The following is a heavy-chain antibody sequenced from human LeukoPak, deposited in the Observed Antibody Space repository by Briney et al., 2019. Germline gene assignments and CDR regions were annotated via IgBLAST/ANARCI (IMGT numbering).Heavy chain of an antibody. CDR1: XFTFXXXX. CDR3: ASGTYYYDSXXXLVY. CDR2: XXYDGRNK. V-gene: IGHV3-33*01. D-gene: IGHD3-22*01. J-gene: IGHJ4*02. Sequence: RLSCXVSXFTFXXXXXQWGXXXXGXXXXGGXXXXYDGRNKYYPDSVKRRFTISRANSKNTLYLQMNSLRAEDTAVYYCASGTYYYDSXXXLVYCGQG.